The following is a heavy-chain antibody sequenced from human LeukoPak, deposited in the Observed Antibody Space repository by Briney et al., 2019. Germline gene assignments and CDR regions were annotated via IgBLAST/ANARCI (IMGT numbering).Heavy chain of an antibody. V-gene: IGHV3-30*04. Sequence: PGGSLRLSCAASAFNFKTYVIHWVRQAPGTGLEWVAAVSVDGKSKHYTDSVKGRFTISRDTAEDTVHLQMDTLRPDDTAVYFCAREGGSSGHCGYFDSWGQGTLVTVSS. CDR1: AFNFKTYV. CDR3: AREGGSSGHCGYFDS. D-gene: IGHD3-22*01. J-gene: IGHJ4*02. CDR2: VSVDGKSK.